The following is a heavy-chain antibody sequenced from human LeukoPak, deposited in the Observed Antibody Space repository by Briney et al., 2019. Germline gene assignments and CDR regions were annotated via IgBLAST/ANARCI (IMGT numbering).Heavy chain of an antibody. CDR1: GFTFSSYA. D-gene: IGHD6-19*01. Sequence: GGSLRLSCAASGFTFSSYAMSWVRQAPGKGLEWVSTLSGSGITTYYADSVKGRFTISRDNSKTKLYLQMNSLRAEDTAVYYCAKGIYSSGWSYFDYWGHGTLVTVSS. J-gene: IGHJ4*01. CDR2: LSGSGITT. V-gene: IGHV3-23*01. CDR3: AKGIYSSGWSYFDY.